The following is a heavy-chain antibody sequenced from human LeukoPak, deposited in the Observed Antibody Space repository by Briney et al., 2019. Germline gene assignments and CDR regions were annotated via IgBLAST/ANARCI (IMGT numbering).Heavy chain of an antibody. J-gene: IGHJ4*02. D-gene: IGHD3-22*01. CDR3: ARTYYYDSSGYSTPFDY. Sequence: GESLKISCKGSGYSFTSYWIGWVRQMPGKGLERMGIIYPGDSDTRYSPSFQGQVTISADKSISTAYLQWSSLKASDTAMYYCARTYYYDSSGYSTPFDYWGQGTLVTVSS. CDR2: IYPGDSDT. V-gene: IGHV5-51*01. CDR1: GYSFTSYW.